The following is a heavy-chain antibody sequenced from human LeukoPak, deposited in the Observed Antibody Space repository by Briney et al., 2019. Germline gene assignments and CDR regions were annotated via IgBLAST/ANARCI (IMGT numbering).Heavy chain of an antibody. CDR2: IYYSGST. V-gene: IGHV4-59*01. D-gene: IGHD2-2*03. J-gene: IGHJ5*02. Sequence: SETLSLTCTVSGGSISSYYWSWIRQPPGKGLEWIGYIYYSGSTNYNLSLKSRVTISVDTSKNQFSLKLSSVTAADTAVYYCARDLDMDWFDPWGQGTLVTVSS. CDR1: GGSISSYY. CDR3: ARDLDMDWFDP.